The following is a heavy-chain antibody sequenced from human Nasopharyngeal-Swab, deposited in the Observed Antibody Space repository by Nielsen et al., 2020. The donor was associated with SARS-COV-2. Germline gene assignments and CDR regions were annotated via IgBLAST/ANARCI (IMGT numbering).Heavy chain of an antibody. CDR2: ILVNRYT. J-gene: IGHJ4*02. V-gene: IGHV4-39*02. Sequence: SETLSLTCTVSGGSITSSRHRWGWIRQPPGKGLEWIGQILVNRYTEYHPSVRGRITVYADTSDNSFSLRLNSVTAADTAVYYCARLDPFGSEDKWGQGTLVTVSS. CDR3: ARLDPFGSEDK. D-gene: IGHD3-3*01. CDR1: GGSITSSRHR.